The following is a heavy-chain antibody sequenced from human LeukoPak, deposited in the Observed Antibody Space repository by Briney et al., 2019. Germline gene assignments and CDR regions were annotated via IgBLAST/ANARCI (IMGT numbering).Heavy chain of an antibody. Sequence: GESLKISCKGSGYSFTSYWIGWVRQMPGKGLEWMGIIYPGDSDTRYSLSFQGQVTISADKSISTAYLQWSSLKASDTAMYYCARQAQDYDFWSGYLGAGYYYYMDVWGKGTTVTVSS. CDR2: IYPGDSDT. D-gene: IGHD3-3*01. CDR3: ARQAQDYDFWSGYLGAGYYYYMDV. CDR1: GYSFTSYW. V-gene: IGHV5-51*01. J-gene: IGHJ6*03.